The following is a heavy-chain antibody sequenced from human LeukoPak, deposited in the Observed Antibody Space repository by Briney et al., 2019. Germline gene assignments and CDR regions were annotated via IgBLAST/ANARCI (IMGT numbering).Heavy chain of an antibody. D-gene: IGHD1-1*01. CDR2: INSDGSST. V-gene: IGHV3-74*01. CDR3: ARGYPYDAFDI. CDR1: GFTFSSYW. Sequence: PGGSLRLSCAASGFTFSSYWMHWVRQAPGKGLVWVSRINSDGSSTSYAGSVKGRFTISRDNAKNTLYLQMNSLRAGDTAVYYCARGYPYDAFDIWGQGTMVTVSS. J-gene: IGHJ3*02.